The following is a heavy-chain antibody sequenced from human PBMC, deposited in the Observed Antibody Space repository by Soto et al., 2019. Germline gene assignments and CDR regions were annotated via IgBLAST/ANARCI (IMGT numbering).Heavy chain of an antibody. CDR1: GFTSVSYS. V-gene: IGHV3-21*01. CDR3: ARDLGWLQPSHFDY. CDR2: ISSSSSYI. Sequence: EVQLVESGGGLVKPGGPLRPSVAPSGFTSVSYSLNWFGKAPGKGLRWVSSISSSSSYIYYADSVKGRFTISRDNAKNSLYLQMNSLRAEDTAVYYCARDLGWLQPSHFDYWGQGTLVTVSS. J-gene: IGHJ4*02. D-gene: IGHD5-12*01.